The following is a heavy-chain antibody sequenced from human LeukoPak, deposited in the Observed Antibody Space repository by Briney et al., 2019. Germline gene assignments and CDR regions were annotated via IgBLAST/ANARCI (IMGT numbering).Heavy chain of an antibody. J-gene: IGHJ4*02. Sequence: GGSLRLSCAASGFTVSSNYMSWVRQAPGKGLEWVSVIYSGGSTYYAASVKGRFTISRDDSKSIAYLQMNSLKTEDTAVYYCTRGGKDYYDSSGYYDYWGQGTLVTVSS. D-gene: IGHD3-22*01. CDR3: TRGGKDYYDSSGYYDY. CDR2: IYSGGST. V-gene: IGHV3-66*01. CDR1: GFTVSSNY.